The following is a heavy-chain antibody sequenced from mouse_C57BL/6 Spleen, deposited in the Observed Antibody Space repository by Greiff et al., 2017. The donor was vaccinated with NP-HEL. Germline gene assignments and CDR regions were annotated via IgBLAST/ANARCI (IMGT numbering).Heavy chain of an antibody. CDR1: GYTFTSYW. V-gene: IGHV1-50*01. J-gene: IGHJ1*03. Sequence: VQLQQPGAELVKPGASVKLSCKASGYTFTSYWMQWVKQRPGQGLEWIGEIDPSDSYTNYNQKFKGKATLTVDTSSSTAYMQLSSLTSEDSAVYYCARTPTRYFDVWGTGTTVTVSS. D-gene: IGHD1-1*01. CDR3: ARTPTRYFDV. CDR2: IDPSDSYT.